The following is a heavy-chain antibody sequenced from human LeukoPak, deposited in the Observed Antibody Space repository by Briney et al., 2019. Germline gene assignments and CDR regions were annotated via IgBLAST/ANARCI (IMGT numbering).Heavy chain of an antibody. CDR3: AKDSSGYYGWFDP. CDR1: GFTFSSYA. Sequence: GGSLRLSCAASGFTFSSYAMSWVRQAPGKGLKWVSGISGSGGSTNYADSVKGRFTISRDNSKNTLYLQMNSLRAEDTAVYYCAKDSSGYYGWFDPWGQGTLVTVSS. J-gene: IGHJ5*02. D-gene: IGHD3-22*01. CDR2: ISGSGGST. V-gene: IGHV3-23*01.